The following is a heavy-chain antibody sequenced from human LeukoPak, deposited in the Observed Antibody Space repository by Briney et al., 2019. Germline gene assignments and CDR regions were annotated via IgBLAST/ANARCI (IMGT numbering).Heavy chain of an antibody. CDR3: ARGITYYYDSSGLSGYNWFDP. D-gene: IGHD3-22*01. Sequence: GASVKVSCKASGYTFTSNYMHWVRQAPGQGLEWMGRINPNSGGTNYAQKFQGRVTMTRDTSISTAYMELSRLRSDDTAVYYCARGITYYYDSSGLSGYNWFDPWGQGTLVTVSS. CDR2: INPNSGGT. V-gene: IGHV1-2*06. J-gene: IGHJ5*02. CDR1: GYTFTSNY.